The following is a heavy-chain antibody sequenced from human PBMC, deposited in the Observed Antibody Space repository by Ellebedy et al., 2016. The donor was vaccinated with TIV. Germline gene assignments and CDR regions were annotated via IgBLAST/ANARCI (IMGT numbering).Heavy chain of an antibody. D-gene: IGHD6-19*01. Sequence: SETLSLXCAVYGGTFSGYYWSWVCQLPGEGLEWIGEINHSGSSKYNPSLQSRVSVSVDTSKNQFSLNLRSVTAGDTAVYYCARGTVALQPLKYFDSWGQGTLVTVSS. CDR2: INHSGSS. J-gene: IGHJ4*02. CDR1: GGTFSGYY. CDR3: ARGTVALQPLKYFDS. V-gene: IGHV4-34*01.